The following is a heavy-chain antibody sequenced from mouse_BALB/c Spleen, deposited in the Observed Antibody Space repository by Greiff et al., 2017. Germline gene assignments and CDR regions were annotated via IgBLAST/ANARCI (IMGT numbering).Heavy chain of an antibody. CDR3: ARGQRSLYWYFEF. D-gene: IGHD1-1*01. CDR1: GFSLTGYG. Sequence: VKLMESGPGLVAPSQSLSITCTVSGFSLTGYGVNWVRQPPGKGLEWLGMIWGDGSTDYNSALKSRLSISKDNSKSQVFLKMNSLQTEDTARYYGARGQRSLYWYFEFGGAGTTVTVAS. V-gene: IGHV2-6-7*01. J-gene: IGHJ1*01. CDR2: IWGDGST.